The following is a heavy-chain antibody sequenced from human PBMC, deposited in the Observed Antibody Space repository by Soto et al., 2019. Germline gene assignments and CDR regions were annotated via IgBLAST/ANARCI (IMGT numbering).Heavy chain of an antibody. D-gene: IGHD3-10*01. CDR2: IIPILGIA. J-gene: IGHJ4*02. CDR3: SQVSPVRFDY. V-gene: IGHV1-69*02. CDR1: GGTFSSYT. Sequence: QVQLVQSGAEVKKPGSSVKVSCKASGGTFSSYTISWVRQAPGQGLEWMGRIIPILGIANYAQKCQGRVTITADKSTSTAYMELSSLRSEDTAVYYCSQVSPVRFDYWGQGTLVTVSS.